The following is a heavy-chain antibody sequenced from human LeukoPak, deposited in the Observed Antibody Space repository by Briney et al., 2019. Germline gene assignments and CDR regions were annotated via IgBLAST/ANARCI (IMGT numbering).Heavy chain of an antibody. J-gene: IGHJ6*02. V-gene: IGHV3-30*04. CDR1: GFTFDDYA. D-gene: IGHD1-14*01. CDR3: ARNKPIIGFFGMDV. CDR2: ISYGGTNE. Sequence: PGGSLRLSCAASGFTFDDYAMHWVRQAPGKGLEWVAAISYGGTNEYYTDSVKGRFTISRDNSKNTLDLQMSTLRAEDTAVYFCARNKPIIGFFGMDVWGQGTTVTVSS.